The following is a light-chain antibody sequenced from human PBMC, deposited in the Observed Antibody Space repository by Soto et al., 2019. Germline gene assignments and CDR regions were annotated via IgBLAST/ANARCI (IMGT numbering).Light chain of an antibody. Sequence: EIVLTQSPGTLSLSPGERATLSCRASQSVSRSSLARYRQKPGQAPRLLIYGASTRATGIPDRFSGRGSGTDFTLTISTLEPEDFVVYYCQHYGFSPPYTFGQGTKVDIK. J-gene: IGKJ2*01. CDR3: QHYGFSPPYT. CDR1: QSVSRSS. V-gene: IGKV3-20*01. CDR2: GAS.